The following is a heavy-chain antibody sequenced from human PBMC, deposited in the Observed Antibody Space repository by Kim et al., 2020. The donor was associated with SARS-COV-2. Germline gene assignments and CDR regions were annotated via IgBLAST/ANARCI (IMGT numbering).Heavy chain of an antibody. CDR3: ARQLVTTALDY. Sequence: DKYYSTSLKTRLTISTDTSKNQVVLTMTNMDPVDTATYYCARQLVTTALDYWGQGTLVTVSS. J-gene: IGHJ4*02. V-gene: IGHV2-70*01. D-gene: IGHD4-17*01. CDR2: DK.